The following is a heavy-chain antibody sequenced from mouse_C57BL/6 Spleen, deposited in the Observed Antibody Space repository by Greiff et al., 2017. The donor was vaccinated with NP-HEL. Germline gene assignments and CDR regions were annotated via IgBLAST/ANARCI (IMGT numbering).Heavy chain of an antibody. CDR1: GYTFTSYW. V-gene: IGHV1-55*01. D-gene: IGHD1-1*01. CDR2: IYPGSGST. J-gene: IGHJ3*01. Sequence: QVHVKQPGAELVKPGASVKMSCKASGYTFTSYWITWVKQRPGQGLEWIGDIYPGSGSTNYNEKFKSKATLTVDTSSSTAYMQLSSLTSEDSAVYYCASTTVVAPGFAYWGQGTLVTVSA. CDR3: ASTTVVAPGFAY.